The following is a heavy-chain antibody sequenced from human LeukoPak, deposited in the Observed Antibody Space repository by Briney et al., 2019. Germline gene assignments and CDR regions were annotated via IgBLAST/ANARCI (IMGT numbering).Heavy chain of an antibody. CDR1: GFTFSSFS. J-gene: IGHJ4*02. Sequence: PGGSLRLSCAASGFTFSSFSMNWVRQAPGKGLEWVSFLIVGNGNQHYADSVKGRLTISRDDAKNSLYLQMNSLRAEDTAVYYCARGNSGSRSIPFDYWGQGSLVTVSS. V-gene: IGHV3-48*01. CDR2: LIVGNGNQ. D-gene: IGHD1-26*01. CDR3: ARGNSGSRSIPFDY.